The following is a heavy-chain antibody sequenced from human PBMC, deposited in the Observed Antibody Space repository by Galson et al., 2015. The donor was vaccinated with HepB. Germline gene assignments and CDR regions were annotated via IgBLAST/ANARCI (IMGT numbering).Heavy chain of an antibody. D-gene: IGHD4-17*01. CDR2: IVVGSGNT. CDR1: GFTFTSSA. CDR3: AAPLIGDYNWAKTYYYYGMDV. J-gene: IGHJ6*02. V-gene: IGHV1-58*02. Sequence: SVKVSCKASGFTFTSSAMQWVRQARGQRLEWIGWIVVGSGNTNYAQKFQERVTITRDMSTSTAYMELSSLRSEDTAVYYCAAPLIGDYNWAKTYYYYGMDVWGQGTTVTVSS.